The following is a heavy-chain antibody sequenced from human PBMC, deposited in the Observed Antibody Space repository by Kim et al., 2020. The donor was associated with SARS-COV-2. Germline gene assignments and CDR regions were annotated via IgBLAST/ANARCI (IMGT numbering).Heavy chain of an antibody. V-gene: IGHV1-24*01. CDR2: FDPEDGET. Sequence: ASVKVSCKVSGYTLTELSMHWVRQAPGKGLEWMGGFDPEDGETIYAQKFQGRVTMTEDTSTDTAYMELSSLRSEDTAVYYCATRPTYYYDSSGYKDAFDIWGQGTMVTVSS. CDR3: ATRPTYYYDSSGYKDAFDI. D-gene: IGHD3-22*01. J-gene: IGHJ3*02. CDR1: GYTLTELS.